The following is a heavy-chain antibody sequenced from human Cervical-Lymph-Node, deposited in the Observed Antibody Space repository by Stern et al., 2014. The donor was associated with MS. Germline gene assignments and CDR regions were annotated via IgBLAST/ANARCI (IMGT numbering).Heavy chain of an antibody. D-gene: IGHD2-15*01. J-gene: IGHJ4*02. V-gene: IGHV4-59*08. CDR1: GGSISSYY. CDR2: IYYSGST. CDR3: ARHGCSGGSCPGYFDY. Sequence: QMQLVQSGPGLVKPSETLSLTCTVSGGSISSYYWSWIRQPPGKGLEWIGYIYYSGSTNYNPSPKSRVTISVDPSKNQFPLKLSSVTAADTAVYYCARHGCSGGSCPGYFDYWGQGTLVTVSS.